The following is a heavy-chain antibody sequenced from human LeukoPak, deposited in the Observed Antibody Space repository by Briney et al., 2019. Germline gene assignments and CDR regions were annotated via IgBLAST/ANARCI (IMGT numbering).Heavy chain of an antibody. CDR1: GGSISSSSYY. D-gene: IGHD3-10*01. CDR2: IYYSGST. CDR3: ARRQRTWFGEFSYYQYYMDV. Sequence: SETLSLTCTVSGGSISSSSYYWGWIRQPPGKGLEWIGSIYYSGSTYYNPSLKSRVTISVDTSKNQFSLKLSSVTAADTAVYYCARRQRTWFGEFSYYQYYMDVWGTGTTVTISS. J-gene: IGHJ6*03. V-gene: IGHV4-39*07.